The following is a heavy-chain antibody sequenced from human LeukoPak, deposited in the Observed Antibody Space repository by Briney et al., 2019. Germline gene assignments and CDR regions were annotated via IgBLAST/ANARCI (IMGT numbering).Heavy chain of an antibody. V-gene: IGHV3-74*03. CDR3: ARAGCSATSCLDY. CDR1: GFTFRNHW. D-gene: IGHD2-2*01. CDR2: ISSDGSST. J-gene: IGHJ4*02. Sequence: GGSLRLSCAASGFTFRNHWMHWVRQTPGKGLVWVSRISSDGSSTTYADSVKGRFTISRDNAKNTLYLQLNSLRAEDTAVYYCARAGCSATSCLDYWGQGTLVTVSS.